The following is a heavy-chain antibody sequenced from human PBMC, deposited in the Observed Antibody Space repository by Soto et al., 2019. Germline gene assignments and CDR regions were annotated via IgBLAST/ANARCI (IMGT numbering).Heavy chain of an antibody. CDR3: TGEVASGY. Sequence: QVHLVESGGGVVQPGRSLRLSCAVSGFTVSTYGMHWVRQAPGKGLEWVAVISRDGGTKFYAGSVKGRFTISRDNSRNTLFLEMNSLRGDDMAVYYCTGEVASGYWGQGTLVTVSS. J-gene: IGHJ4*02. CDR1: GFTVSTYG. CDR2: ISRDGGTK. D-gene: IGHD2-8*02. V-gene: IGHV3-30*03.